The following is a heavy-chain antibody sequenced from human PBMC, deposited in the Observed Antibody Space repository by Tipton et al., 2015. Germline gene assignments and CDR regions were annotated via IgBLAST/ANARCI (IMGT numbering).Heavy chain of an antibody. Sequence: TLSLTCAVSAYSISSDYYWGWIRQPPGKGLEWIGSISHSGNTYYNPSLKSRVTMSRDTSKNKFSLKLTSVTAADTAVYYCARARGRHGGLFDSWGQGILVTVSS. D-gene: IGHD4-23*01. CDR3: ARARGRHGGLFDS. V-gene: IGHV4-38-2*01. CDR1: AYSISSDYY. J-gene: IGHJ4*02. CDR2: ISHSGNT.